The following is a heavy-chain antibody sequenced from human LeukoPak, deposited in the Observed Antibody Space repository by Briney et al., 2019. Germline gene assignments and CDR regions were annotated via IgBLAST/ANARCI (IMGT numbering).Heavy chain of an antibody. CDR1: GFTFSSYA. CDR2: ISGSGGST. CDR3: AKEGVQAVDYYGMDV. Sequence: GGSLRLSCAAAGFTFSSYAMSWVRQAPGKGLEWVSVISGSGGSTNYADSVKGRFTISRDNSKNTLYLQMNSLRAEDTAVYYCAKEGVQAVDYYGMDVWGQGTTVTVSS. V-gene: IGHV3-23*01. J-gene: IGHJ6*02. D-gene: IGHD3-10*01.